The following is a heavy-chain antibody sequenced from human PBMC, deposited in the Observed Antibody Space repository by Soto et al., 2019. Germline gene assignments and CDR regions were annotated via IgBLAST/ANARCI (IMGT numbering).Heavy chain of an antibody. CDR1: GGSFTSNNW. CDR2: IYRTGST. CDR3: ASRDPGTSVDY. D-gene: IGHD1-7*01. J-gene: IGHJ4*02. V-gene: IGHV4-4*02. Sequence: SETLSLTCAVSGGSFTSNNWWTWVRQPPGQGLEWIGDIYRTGSTNYNPSLKSRVTISLDKSENQFSLKVTSLTAADTAVYYCASRDPGTSVDYWGQGTLVTVSS.